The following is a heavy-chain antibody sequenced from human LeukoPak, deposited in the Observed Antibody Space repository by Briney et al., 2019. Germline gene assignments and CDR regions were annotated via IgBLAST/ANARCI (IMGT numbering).Heavy chain of an antibody. CDR1: GFTFSSYA. CDR2: ISGSGGST. V-gene: IGHV3-23*01. D-gene: IGHD6-6*01. Sequence: GGSLRLSCAASGFTFSSYAMSWVRQAPGKGLEWVSAISGSGGSTYYADSVKGRFTISRDNSKNTLYLQMNSLRAEDTAVYYCATLPTKYRSSSNAWGQGTLVTVSS. CDR3: ATLPTKYRSSSNA. J-gene: IGHJ1*01.